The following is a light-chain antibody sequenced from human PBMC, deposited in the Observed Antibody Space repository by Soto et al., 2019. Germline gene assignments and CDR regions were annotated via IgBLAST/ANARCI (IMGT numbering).Light chain of an antibody. V-gene: IGKV3-15*01. CDR1: QSVSSN. J-gene: IGKJ2*01. CDR3: LQDYNYPRT. CDR2: GAS. Sequence: EIVMTQSPATLSVSPGERATLSCRASQSVSSNLAWYQQKPGQAPRLLIYGASTRATGIPARFSGSGSGTEFTLTISSLQSEDSATYFCLQDYNYPRTFGQGTKLQIK.